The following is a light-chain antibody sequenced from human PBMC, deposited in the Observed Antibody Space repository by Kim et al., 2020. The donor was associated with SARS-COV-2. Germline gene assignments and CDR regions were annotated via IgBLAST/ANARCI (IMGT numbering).Light chain of an antibody. V-gene: IGKV1-6*01. J-gene: IGKJ1*01. Sequence: AIQMTQSPSSLSASAGDTVTITCRASQGISSDLGWYQQKPGKAPKLLIYAASSLQSGVPSRFSGSGSGTDFTLTISSLQPEDFATYYCQQHYNFPRTFGQGTKVDIK. CDR2: AAS. CDR3: QQHYNFPRT. CDR1: QGISSD.